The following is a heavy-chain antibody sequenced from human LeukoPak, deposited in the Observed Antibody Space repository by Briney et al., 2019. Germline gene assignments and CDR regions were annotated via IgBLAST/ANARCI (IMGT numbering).Heavy chain of an antibody. Sequence: ASVKVSCNASGYTFTSYGISWVRQAPGQGLEWMGWISAYNGNTNYEQKLQGRVTMTTDTSTSPAYMELRSLRSYDTAVYYCARDEGHIVVVSDAFDIWGQGTMVTVSS. D-gene: IGHD2-21*01. J-gene: IGHJ3*02. CDR1: GYTFTSYG. CDR3: ARDEGHIVVVSDAFDI. V-gene: IGHV1-18*01. CDR2: ISAYNGNT.